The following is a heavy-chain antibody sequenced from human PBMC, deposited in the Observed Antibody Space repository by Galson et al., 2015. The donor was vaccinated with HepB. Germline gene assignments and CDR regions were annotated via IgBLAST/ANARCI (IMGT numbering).Heavy chain of an antibody. J-gene: IGHJ4*02. CDR3: ARGLIGRRYDSSGPRVYFDY. D-gene: IGHD3-22*01. V-gene: IGHV4-34*01. Sequence: SETLSLTCAVYGGSFSGYYWSWIRQPPGKGLEWIGEINHSGSTNYNPSLKSRATISVDTSKNQFSLKLSSVTAADTAVYYCARGLIGRRYDSSGPRVYFDYWGQGTLVTVSA. CDR2: INHSGST. CDR1: GGSFSGYY.